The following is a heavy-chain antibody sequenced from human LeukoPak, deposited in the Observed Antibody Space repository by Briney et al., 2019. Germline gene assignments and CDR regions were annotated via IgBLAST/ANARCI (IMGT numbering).Heavy chain of an antibody. CDR3: AKDRATVTRGFDY. CDR1: GFTFSTYA. D-gene: IGHD4-17*01. V-gene: IGHV3-23*01. Sequence: GGSPRLSCAASGFTFSTYAMSWVRQAPGKGLEWVSTISGSAGNTYYADSVKGRFTISRDNSKNTLFLQMNSLGAEDTAVYHCAKDRATVTRGFDYWGQGTLVTVSS. J-gene: IGHJ4*02. CDR2: ISGSAGNT.